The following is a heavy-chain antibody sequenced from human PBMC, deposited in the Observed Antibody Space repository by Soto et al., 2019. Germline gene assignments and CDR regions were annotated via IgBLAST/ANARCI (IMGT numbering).Heavy chain of an antibody. CDR2: ISGGGVTT. CDR3: AKGRGGSGSLTPRVDF. V-gene: IGHV3-23*01. CDR1: GFTFNNYA. Sequence: EVQLLESGGGLVQPGGSLRLSCAASGFTFNNYAMTWVRQAPGKGLEWVSAISGGGVTTSYADSVKGRFTVSRDGSKNTLYLKMSSLRAEDTALYYCAKGRGGSGSLTPRVDFWGQGTLVTVSS. D-gene: IGHD3-10*01. J-gene: IGHJ4*02.